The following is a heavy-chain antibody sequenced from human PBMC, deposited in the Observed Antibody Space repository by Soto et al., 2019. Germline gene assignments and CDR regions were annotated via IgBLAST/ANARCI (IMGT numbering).Heavy chain of an antibody. CDR3: ATVDPRSGGGDCYSRGNAFDI. CDR2: FDPEDGET. D-gene: IGHD2-21*02. V-gene: IGHV1-24*01. CDR1: GYTLTELS. Sequence: ASVKVSCKVSGYTLTELSMHWVRQAPGKGLEWMGGFDPEDGETIYAQKFQGRVTMTEDTSTDTDYMELSSLRSEDTGVYYCATVDPRSGGGDCYSRGNAFDIWGQGTMVTVSS. J-gene: IGHJ3*02.